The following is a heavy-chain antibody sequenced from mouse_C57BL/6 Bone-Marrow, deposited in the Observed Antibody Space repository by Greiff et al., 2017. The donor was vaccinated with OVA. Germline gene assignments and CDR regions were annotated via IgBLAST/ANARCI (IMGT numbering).Heavy chain of an antibody. CDR3: ARSSYYSNFLFDY. D-gene: IGHD2-5*01. CDR1: GFSLTSYG. V-gene: IGHV2-6*03. Sequence: QVQLKQSGPGLVAPSQSLSITCTVSGFSLTSYGVHWVRQPPGKGLEWLVVIWSDGSTTYNSALKSRLSISKDNSKCQVFLKMNSLQTDDTAMYYCARSSYYSNFLFDYWGQGTTLTVSS. J-gene: IGHJ2*01. CDR2: IWSDGST.